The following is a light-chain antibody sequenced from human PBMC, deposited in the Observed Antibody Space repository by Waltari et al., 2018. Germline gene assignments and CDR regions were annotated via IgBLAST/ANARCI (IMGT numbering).Light chain of an antibody. CDR1: QSVFSAY. V-gene: IGKV3D-20*02. CDR3: QHRDHWPPDAT. J-gene: IGKJ3*01. Sequence: EIVLTQSPGTLSLSPGDRATLSCRASQSVFSAYLAWYQQKPGQAPRLLIYGASRRATGIPARFSCSGSGTDFTLTISSLEPEDFAVYYCQHRDHWPPDATFGPGTKVDI. CDR2: GAS.